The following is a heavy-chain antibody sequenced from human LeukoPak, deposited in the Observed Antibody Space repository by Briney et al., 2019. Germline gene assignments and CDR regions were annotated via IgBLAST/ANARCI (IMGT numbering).Heavy chain of an antibody. Sequence: VASVKVSCKASGYTFTSYDINWVRQATGQGLEWMGWMNPNSGNAGYAQKFQGRVTMTRNTSISTAYMELSSLRSEHTAVYYCARQVVYGEVGRWFDPWGQGTLVTVSS. J-gene: IGHJ5*02. CDR2: MNPNSGNA. CDR3: ARQVVYGEVGRWFDP. CDR1: GYTFTSYD. V-gene: IGHV1-8*01. D-gene: IGHD2-8*02.